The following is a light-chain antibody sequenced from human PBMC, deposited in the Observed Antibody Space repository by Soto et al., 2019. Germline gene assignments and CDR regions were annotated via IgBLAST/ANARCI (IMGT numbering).Light chain of an antibody. Sequence: SYELTQPPSVSVAPGQTASITCGGNDIGRKSVHWYQQKPGQAPVLVVYDDSDRPSGIPERFSGSNSENTATLTISRVEAGDEADYYCQVWDGSSDHYVFGTGTKLTVL. J-gene: IGLJ1*01. CDR2: DDS. V-gene: IGLV3-21*02. CDR3: QVWDGSSDHYV. CDR1: DIGRKS.